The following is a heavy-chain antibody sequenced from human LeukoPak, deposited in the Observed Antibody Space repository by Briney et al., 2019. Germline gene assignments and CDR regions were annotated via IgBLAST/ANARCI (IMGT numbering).Heavy chain of an antibody. V-gene: IGHV1-3*01. CDR3: ARAYDYVWGSYRN. Sequence: KFQGRVTITRDTSASTAYMELSSLRSEDTAVYYCARAYDYVWGSYRNWGQGTLVTVSS. D-gene: IGHD3-16*02. J-gene: IGHJ4*02.